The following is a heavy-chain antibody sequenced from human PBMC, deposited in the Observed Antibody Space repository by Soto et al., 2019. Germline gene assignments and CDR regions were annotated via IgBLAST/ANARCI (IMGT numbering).Heavy chain of an antibody. CDR2: IYYSGST. Sequence: QVQLQESGPGLVKPSETLSLTCTVSGGSVSSGSYYWSWIRQTPGKRLEWIGYIYYSGSTNYNPSLKSRVTISVNTSKNQCSLKLSSVTDADTAVYYSASAYGGDGGNEYWGQGNLVTVSS. J-gene: IGHJ4*02. D-gene: IGHD2-21*02. CDR3: ASAYGGDGGNEY. CDR1: GGSVSSGSYY. V-gene: IGHV4-61*01.